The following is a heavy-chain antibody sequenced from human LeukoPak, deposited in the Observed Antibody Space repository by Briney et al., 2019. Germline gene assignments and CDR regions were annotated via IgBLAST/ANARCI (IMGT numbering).Heavy chain of an antibody. J-gene: IGHJ3*02. D-gene: IGHD3-22*01. CDR1: RYTFTGYY. Sequence: ASVKVSCKASRYTFTGYYMHWVRQAPGQGLEWMGIINPSGGSTSYAQKFQGRVTMTRDTSTSTVYMELSSLRSEDTAVYYCARAMTENYYDSRDDAFDIWGQGTMVTVSS. V-gene: IGHV1-46*01. CDR3: ARAMTENYYDSRDDAFDI. CDR2: INPSGGST.